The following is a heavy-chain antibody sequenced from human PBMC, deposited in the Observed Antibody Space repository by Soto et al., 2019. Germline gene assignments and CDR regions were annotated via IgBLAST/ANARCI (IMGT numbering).Heavy chain of an antibody. Sequence: EVQLVESGGGLVQPGGSLRLSCAASGFTFSSYSMNWVRQAPGKGLEWVSYISSSSTTKYYADSVKGRFTISRDNAKXPLYLQMNSLRAEDTAVYYCARDGCSGSNCLNWFDPWGQGTLVTVSS. V-gene: IGHV3-48*01. D-gene: IGHD2-15*01. CDR1: GFTFSSYS. CDR2: ISSSSTTK. J-gene: IGHJ5*02. CDR3: ARDGCSGSNCLNWFDP.